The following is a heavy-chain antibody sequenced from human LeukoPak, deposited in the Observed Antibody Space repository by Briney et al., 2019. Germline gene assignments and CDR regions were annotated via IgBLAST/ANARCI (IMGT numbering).Heavy chain of an antibody. V-gene: IGHV5-51*01. Sequence: GASLKISCKGSGYSFTSYWIGWGRQMPAKGLEWRGIIYPGDSDTRYSPSFQSQVTISADKSISTAYLQWSSLKASDTAMYYCARHGCSSTSCYADIWGQGTKVTVSS. CDR2: IYPGDSDT. J-gene: IGHJ3*02. D-gene: IGHD2-2*01. CDR3: ARHGCSSTSCYADI. CDR1: GYSFTSYW.